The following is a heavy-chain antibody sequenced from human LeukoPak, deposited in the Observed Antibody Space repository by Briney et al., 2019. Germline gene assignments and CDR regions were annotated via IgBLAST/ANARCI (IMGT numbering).Heavy chain of an antibody. J-gene: IGHJ4*02. CDR2: ISGSGGST. CDR1: GFTFSNYV. Sequence: PGGSLRLSCAASGFTFSNYVMSWVRQAPGKGLEWVSAISGSGGSTYYADSVKGRFTISRDNSKNTLYLQMNSLRAEDTAVYYCAEAYYDFWSGYFDYWGQGTLVTVSS. CDR3: AEAYYDFWSGYFDY. V-gene: IGHV3-23*01. D-gene: IGHD3-3*01.